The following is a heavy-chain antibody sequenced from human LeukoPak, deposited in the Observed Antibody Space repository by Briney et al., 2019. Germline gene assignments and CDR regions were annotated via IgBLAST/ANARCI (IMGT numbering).Heavy chain of an antibody. Sequence: PGGSLRLSCAASGFTFSSYAMSWVRQAPGKGLDWVSSIIDSGDSSAYADSVKGRFIISRDNSNNMLYLQMNSLRAEDTAVYYCAKDGATTPYYFDYWGQGTLVTVSS. V-gene: IGHV3-23*01. J-gene: IGHJ4*02. CDR3: AKDGATTPYYFDY. D-gene: IGHD1-26*01. CDR2: IIDSGDSS. CDR1: GFTFSSYA.